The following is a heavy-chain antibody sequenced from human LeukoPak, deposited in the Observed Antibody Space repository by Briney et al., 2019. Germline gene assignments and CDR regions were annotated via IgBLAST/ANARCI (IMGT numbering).Heavy chain of an antibody. V-gene: IGHV4-34*01. Sequence: SETLSLTCAVYGGSFSGYYWSWIRQPPGKGLEWIGEINHSGSTNYNPSLKSRVTISVDTSKNQFPLKLSSVTAADTAVYYCARGPHYYDSAPRYYGMDVWGQGTTVTVSS. CDR3: ARGPHYYDSAPRYYGMDV. D-gene: IGHD3-22*01. J-gene: IGHJ6*02. CDR2: INHSGST. CDR1: GGSFSGYY.